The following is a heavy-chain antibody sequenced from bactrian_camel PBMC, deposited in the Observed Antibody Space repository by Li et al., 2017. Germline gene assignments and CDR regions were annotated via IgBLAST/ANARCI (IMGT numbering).Heavy chain of an antibody. CDR2: INAGGSTT. CDR1: GFTFGAYA. V-gene: IGHV3S42*01. D-gene: IGHD5*01. Sequence: VQLVESGGGLVQPGGTLTLSCAASGFTFGAYAMSWARQRPGRTLEWIASINAGGSTTSYADSVKGRFTVSRNNAEDTLYLQLSNLKSEDTAMYYCGRKRIMGWAPGPSLFQHDYSNQGTQVTVS. J-gene: IGHJ4*01.